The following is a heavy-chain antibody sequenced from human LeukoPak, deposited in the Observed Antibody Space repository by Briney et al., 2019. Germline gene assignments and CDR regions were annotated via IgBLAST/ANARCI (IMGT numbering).Heavy chain of an antibody. Sequence: GRSLGLSCAASGFTFSTYGVHWVRQAPGKGLEWVAVIWYDGSNKYYADSVKGRFTISRDNSKNTLYLQMNSLRAEDAAVYYCARDGTTAMTSNWFDPWGQGTLVTVFS. CDR1: GFTFSTYG. CDR3: ARDGTTAMTSNWFDP. D-gene: IGHD5-18*01. J-gene: IGHJ5*02. V-gene: IGHV3-33*01. CDR2: IWYDGSNK.